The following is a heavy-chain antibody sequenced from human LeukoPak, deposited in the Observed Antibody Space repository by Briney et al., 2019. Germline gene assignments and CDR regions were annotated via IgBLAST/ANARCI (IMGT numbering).Heavy chain of an antibody. V-gene: IGHV3-48*03. CDR3: ARDGSNYYYGMDV. CDR2: ISSSGSTI. Sequence: PGGSLRLSCAASGFTFSSYEMNWGRQAPGKGLEWVSYISSSGSTIYYADSVKGRFTISRDNAKNSLYLQMNSLRAEDTAVYYCARDGSNYYYGMDVWGKGTTVTVSS. CDR1: GFTFSSYE. J-gene: IGHJ6*04. D-gene: IGHD3-10*01.